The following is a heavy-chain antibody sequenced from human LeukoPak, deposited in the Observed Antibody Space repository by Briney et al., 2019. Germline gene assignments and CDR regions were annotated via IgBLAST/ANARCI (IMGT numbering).Heavy chain of an antibody. V-gene: IGHV3-74*01. D-gene: IGHD6-19*01. Sequence: GGSLRLSCAASGFTFSSYWMHWVRQAPGRGLVWVSRINSDGSSTSYADSVKGRFTISRDNAKNTLYLQMNSLRAEDTAVYYCAREAVAGICHDYWGQGTLVTVSS. CDR2: INSDGSST. J-gene: IGHJ4*02. CDR1: GFTFSSYW. CDR3: AREAVAGICHDY.